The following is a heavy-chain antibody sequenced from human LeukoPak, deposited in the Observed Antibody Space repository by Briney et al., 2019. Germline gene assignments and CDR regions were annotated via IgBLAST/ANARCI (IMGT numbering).Heavy chain of an antibody. J-gene: IGHJ4*02. CDR2: ISWNSGSI. CDR3: ARDEAYYDSSGLVFDY. CDR1: GFTFDDYA. D-gene: IGHD3-22*01. V-gene: IGHV3-9*03. Sequence: GGSLRLSCAASGFTFDDYAMHWVRQAPGKGLEWVSGISWNSGSIGYADSVKGRFTISRDNAKNSLYLQMNSLRAEDMALYYCARDEAYYDSSGLVFDYWGQGTLVTVSS.